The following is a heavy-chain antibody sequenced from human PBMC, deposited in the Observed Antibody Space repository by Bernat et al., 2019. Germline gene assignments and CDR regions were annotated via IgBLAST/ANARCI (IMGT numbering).Heavy chain of an antibody. D-gene: IGHD6-19*01. CDR3: ARGGSSGWFFDY. CDR2: IIPIFGTP. CDR1: EGTFSGNA. J-gene: IGHJ4*02. Sequence: GAGVRNLGSWWRFPSKASEGTFSGNATTWGRQAPGQGLEWMGGIIPIFGTPNYEQKFQGRVTLSADESTSKACMELSSLRSEDTAVYYCARGGSSGWFFDYWGQGTLVTVSS. V-gene: IGHV1-69*01.